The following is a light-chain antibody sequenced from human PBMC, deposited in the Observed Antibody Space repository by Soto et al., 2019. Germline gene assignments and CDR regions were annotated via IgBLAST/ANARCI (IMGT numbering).Light chain of an antibody. CDR2: DNT. Sequence: QSVLTQPPSVSAAPGQRVSISCSGSSSNIGIHYVSWYQQLAGTAPKLLIYDNTRRPSGIPNRFSGSKSGTSATLGITGLQTGDEADYYCGTWDSSLYFVFGTGTKVTV. J-gene: IGLJ1*01. V-gene: IGLV1-51*01. CDR1: SSNIGIHY. CDR3: GTWDSSLYFV.